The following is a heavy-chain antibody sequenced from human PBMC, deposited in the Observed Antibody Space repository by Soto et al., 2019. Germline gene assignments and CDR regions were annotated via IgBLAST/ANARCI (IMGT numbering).Heavy chain of an antibody. CDR2: ISHSGTS. CDR1: GGSISSSHW. D-gene: IGHD3-9*01. CDR3: ARVVLTITRGAFDA. J-gene: IGHJ3*01. V-gene: IGHV4-4*02. Sequence: QVQLQESGPGLVKPSGTLSLTCAVSGGSISSSHWWTWVRQSPGKGLEYIGKISHSGTSNSNPSLTSRVTLSVDKSKNHLSLTLTSVTAADTAIYYCARVVLTITRGAFDAWGQGTLVIVSS.